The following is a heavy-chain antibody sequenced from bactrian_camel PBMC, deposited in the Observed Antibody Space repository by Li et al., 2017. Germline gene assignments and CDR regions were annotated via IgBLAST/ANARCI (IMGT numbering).Heavy chain of an antibody. CDR2: MDRDGST. CDR3: AKGDY. Sequence: HVQLVESGGGSVQAGGSLRLTCEASRNGRGCKGWFRHFPGKEREGVAVMDRDGSTTYADSVKGRFTLSRDNAKNTLYLQLNNLKTEDTAMYYCAKGDYRGQGTQVTVS. CDR1: RNGRGC. J-gene: IGHJ4*01. V-gene: IGHV3S1*01.